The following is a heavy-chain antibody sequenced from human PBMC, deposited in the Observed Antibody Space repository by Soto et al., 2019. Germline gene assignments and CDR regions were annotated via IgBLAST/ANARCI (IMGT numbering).Heavy chain of an antibody. CDR1: GFSLSTSGMC. D-gene: IGHD3-9*01. CDR2: IDWDDDK. J-gene: IGHJ4*02. V-gene: IGHV2-70*01. CDR3: ARIRGGYYDILTGPFDY. Sequence: SGPTLVNPTQTLTLTCTFSGFSLSTSGMCASWIRQPPGKALEWLALIDWDDDKYYSTSLKTRLTISKDTSKNQVVLTMTNMDPVDTATYYCARIRGGYYDILTGPFDYWGQGTLVTVSS.